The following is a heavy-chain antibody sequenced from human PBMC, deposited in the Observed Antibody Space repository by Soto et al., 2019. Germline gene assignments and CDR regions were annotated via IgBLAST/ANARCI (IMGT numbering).Heavy chain of an antibody. J-gene: IGHJ6*02. D-gene: IGHD3-10*01. Sequence: VGSLRLSCAASGFTFSCYGMHWVRQAPGKGLEWVAVISYDGSNKYYADSVKGRFTISRDNSKNTLYLQMNSLRAEDTAVYYCAKDLITMVRGVIIRPVHYYGMDVWGQGTTVTVSS. CDR2: ISYDGSNK. CDR1: GFTFSCYG. V-gene: IGHV3-30*18. CDR3: AKDLITMVRGVIIRPVHYYGMDV.